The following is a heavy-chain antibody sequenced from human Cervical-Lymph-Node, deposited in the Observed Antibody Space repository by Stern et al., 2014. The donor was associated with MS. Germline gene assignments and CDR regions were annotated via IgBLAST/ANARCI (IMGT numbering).Heavy chain of an antibody. CDR3: ARGYVDYASPAFDS. J-gene: IGHJ4*02. CDR1: GYTFNGYF. D-gene: IGHD4-17*01. V-gene: IGHV1-2*06. CDR2: INTYNGDK. Sequence: QVQLEESGAAVKKPGASVQVSCKASGYTFNGYFMYLVRQAPGQGLEWMGRINTYNGDKQSAQKVQGQVTMNKAKSMNKAYMELTRLTSDDTAVYYCARGYVDYASPAFDSWGQGTLVTVSS.